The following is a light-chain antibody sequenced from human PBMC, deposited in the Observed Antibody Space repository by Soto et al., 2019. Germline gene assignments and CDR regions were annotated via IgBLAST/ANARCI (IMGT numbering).Light chain of an antibody. CDR3: MQGSHWPRT. Sequence: EVVMTQSPLSLPVTLGQPGSISCRSSQSLVNSDGNTYLNWFHQRPGQSPRRLIYKVSNRDSGVPDRFSGSGSGTDFTLRISRVEAEDVGVYYCMQGSHWPRTFGQGTRVEIK. J-gene: IGKJ1*01. CDR2: KVS. CDR1: QSLVNSDGNTY. V-gene: IGKV2-30*01.